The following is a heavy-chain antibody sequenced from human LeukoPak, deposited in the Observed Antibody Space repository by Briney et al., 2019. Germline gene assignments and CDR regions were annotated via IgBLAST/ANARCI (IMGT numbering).Heavy chain of an antibody. D-gene: IGHD6-19*01. CDR2: ISGDGRRT. J-gene: IGHJ4*02. CDR3: VKPIAVAGNFDY. CDR1: GFTFSSYA. V-gene: IGHV3-64D*06. Sequence: PGGSLRLSCSASGFTFSSYAMHWVRQALGKGLEYVSAISGDGRRTYYADSVKGRFTISRDDSKNTLYLQMSSLRAEDTAVYYCVKPIAVAGNFDYWGQGTLVTVSS.